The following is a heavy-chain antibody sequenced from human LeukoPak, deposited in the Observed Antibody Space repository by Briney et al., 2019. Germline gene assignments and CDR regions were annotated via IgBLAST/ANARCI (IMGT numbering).Heavy chain of an antibody. J-gene: IGHJ4*02. Sequence: ASVKVSCKASGGTFSSYAIGWVRQASGRGLEWMGRIIPILGIANYAQKFQGRVTITADKSTSTAYMELGSLRSEDTAVYYCARDPFAGYYDYWGQGTLVTVSS. D-gene: IGHD3-22*01. V-gene: IGHV1-69*04. CDR3: ARDPFAGYYDY. CDR1: GGTFSSYA. CDR2: IIPILGIA.